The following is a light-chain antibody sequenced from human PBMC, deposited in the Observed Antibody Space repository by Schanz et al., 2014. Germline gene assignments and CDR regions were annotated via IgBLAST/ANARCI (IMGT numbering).Light chain of an antibody. CDR3: SSYTSSSTPWV. Sequence: QSALTQPPSASGSPGQSVTISCTGTSSDIGRYNYVSWYQHHPGKAPKLLIYDVTKRPSGVPDRFSGSKSGNTASLTVSGLQAEDEADYYCSSYTSSSTPWVFGGGTKLTVL. CDR2: DVT. J-gene: IGLJ3*02. CDR1: SSDIGRYNY. V-gene: IGLV2-8*01.